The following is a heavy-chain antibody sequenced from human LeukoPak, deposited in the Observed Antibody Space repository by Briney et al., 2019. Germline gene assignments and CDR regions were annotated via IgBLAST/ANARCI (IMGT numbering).Heavy chain of an antibody. CDR3: AREGQDLDY. J-gene: IGHJ4*02. Sequence: PGGSLRLSCAVSGFTYRSHAMSWVRQAPGKGLEWVSVISGSSDNTYYADSVKGRFTISRDNSKNTLYLQMSSLRVEDTALYYCAREGQDLDYWGQGTLVAVST. CDR2: ISGSSDNT. V-gene: IGHV3-23*01. CDR1: GFTYRSHA. D-gene: IGHD2-15*01.